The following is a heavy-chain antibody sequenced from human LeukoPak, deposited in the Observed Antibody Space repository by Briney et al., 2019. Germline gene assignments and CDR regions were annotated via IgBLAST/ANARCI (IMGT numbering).Heavy chain of an antibody. CDR1: GGSISSGSYY. V-gene: IGHV4-61*02. Sequence: SETLSLTCTVSGGSISSGSYYWSWIRQPAGKGLEWIGRIYTSGSTNCNPSLKSRVTISVDTSKNQFSLKLSSVTAADTAVYYCARLYGSGSSLYFDYWGQGTLVTVSS. CDR2: IYTSGST. CDR3: ARLYGSGSSLYFDY. D-gene: IGHD3-10*01. J-gene: IGHJ4*02.